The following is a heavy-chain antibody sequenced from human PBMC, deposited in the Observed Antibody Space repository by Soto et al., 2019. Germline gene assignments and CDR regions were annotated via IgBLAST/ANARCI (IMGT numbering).Heavy chain of an antibody. CDR3: ARGTLGYCSSTSCYLSHRYYYYMDV. CDR2: MNPNSGNT. V-gene: IGHV1-8*01. Sequence: GASVKVSCKASGYTFTSYDINWVRQATGQGLEWMGWMNPNSGNTGYAQKFQGRVTMTRNTSISTAYMELSSLRSEDTAVYYCARGTLGYCSSTSCYLSHRYYYYMDVGGKGTTVTVSS. J-gene: IGHJ6*03. D-gene: IGHD2-2*01. CDR1: GYTFTSYD.